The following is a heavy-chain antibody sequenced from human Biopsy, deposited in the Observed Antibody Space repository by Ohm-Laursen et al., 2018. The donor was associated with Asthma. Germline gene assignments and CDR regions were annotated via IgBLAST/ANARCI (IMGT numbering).Heavy chain of an antibody. J-gene: IGHJ3*02. CDR2: ISSDGHLK. CDR3: ARESGQDYGGFGSFDR. V-gene: IGHV3-30*03. CDR1: GFVFSQSG. Sequence: SLRLSCTASGFVFSQSGMHWVRQAPGKGLEWVALISSDGHLKYYEDSVKGRFTISRDNSKNSLYLQINSLRVEDSAVYYCARESGQDYGGFGSFDRWVQGKMVAVSS. D-gene: IGHD4-23*01.